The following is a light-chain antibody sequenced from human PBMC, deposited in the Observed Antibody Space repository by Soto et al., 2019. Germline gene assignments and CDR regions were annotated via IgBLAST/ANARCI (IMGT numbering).Light chain of an antibody. V-gene: IGLV2-14*01. CDR2: EVS. Sequence: QSALTQPAXXXXXPGQSITISCTGTSSDVGGYKYVSWYQQHPGKAPKLMIYEVSHRPSGVSNRFSGSKSGNTASLTISGLQAEDEADYYCSSYTRSSKVVFGGGTKLTVL. J-gene: IGLJ2*01. CDR3: SSYTRSSKVV. CDR1: SSDVGGYKY.